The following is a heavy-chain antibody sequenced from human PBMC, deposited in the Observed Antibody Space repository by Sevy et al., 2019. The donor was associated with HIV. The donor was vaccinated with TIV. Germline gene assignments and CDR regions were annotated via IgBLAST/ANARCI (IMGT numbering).Heavy chain of an antibody. Sequence: SETLSLTCTVSGGSISSSSYYWGWIRQPPGKGLEWFGSIYYSGSTYYNPSLKSRITISVDTSKNQFSLKLSSVTAADAAVYYCARGGGKQLWFELDYWGQGTLVTVSS. CDR2: IYYSGST. CDR3: ARGGGKQLWFELDY. CDR1: GGSISSSSYY. J-gene: IGHJ4*02. V-gene: IGHV4-39*01. D-gene: IGHD5-18*01.